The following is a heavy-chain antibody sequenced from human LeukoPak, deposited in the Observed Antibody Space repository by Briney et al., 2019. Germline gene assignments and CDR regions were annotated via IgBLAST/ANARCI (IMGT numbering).Heavy chain of an antibody. V-gene: IGHV5-51*01. Sequence: GESLKISCKGSGYDFTSYWIGWVRQMPGKGLEWMAFIYPGDSDTTYSPSFQGQVTISADKSISTAYLQWSSLKASDTAMYYCARHPGYSTNCFDYWGQGTLVTVSS. D-gene: IGHD1-26*01. CDR1: GYDFTSYW. J-gene: IGHJ4*02. CDR2: IYPGDSDT. CDR3: ARHPGYSTNCFDY.